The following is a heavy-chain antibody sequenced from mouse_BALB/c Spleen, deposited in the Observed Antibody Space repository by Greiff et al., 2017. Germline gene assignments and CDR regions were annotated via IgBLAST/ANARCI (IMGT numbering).Heavy chain of an antibody. J-gene: IGHJ2*01. Sequence: EVQGVESGGGLVKPGGSLKLSCAASGFTFSSYTMSWVRQTPEKRLEWVATISSGGSYTYYPDSVKGRFTISRDNAKNTLYLQMSSLKSEDTAMYYCTRDRDGNSFDYWGQGTTLTVSS. V-gene: IGHV5-6-4*01. CDR2: ISSGGSYT. D-gene: IGHD2-1*01. CDR3: TRDRDGNSFDY. CDR1: GFTFSSYT.